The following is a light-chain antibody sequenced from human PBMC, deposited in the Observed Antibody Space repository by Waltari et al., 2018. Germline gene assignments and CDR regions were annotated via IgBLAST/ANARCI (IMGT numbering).Light chain of an antibody. CDR3: QHYVSLPAT. J-gene: IGKJ1*01. Sequence: EIVLTQSPGTLFLSPGEGATLSCRASQSVSRTLAWYQQKPGQAPRLLIHGASSRATGIPDRFSGSGSGTDFSLTISRLEPDDSAVYFCQHYVSLPATFGQGTKVEIK. CDR2: GAS. V-gene: IGKV3-20*01. CDR1: QSVSRT.